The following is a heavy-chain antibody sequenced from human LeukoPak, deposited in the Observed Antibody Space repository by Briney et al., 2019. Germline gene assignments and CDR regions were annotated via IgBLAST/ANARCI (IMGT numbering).Heavy chain of an antibody. D-gene: IGHD2-15*01. CDR3: ARERWQDPSDY. CDR2: MNPNSGNT. J-gene: IGHJ4*02. Sequence: ASVKVSCKASGYTFTSYDINWVRQATGQGLEWMGWMNPNSGNTGYAQKLQGRVTMTTDTSTSTAYMELRSLRSDDTAVYYCARERWQDPSDYWGQGTLVTVSS. V-gene: IGHV1-8*01. CDR1: GYTFTSYD.